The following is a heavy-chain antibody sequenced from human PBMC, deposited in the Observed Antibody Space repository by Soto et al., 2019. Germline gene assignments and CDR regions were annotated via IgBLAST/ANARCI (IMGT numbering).Heavy chain of an antibody. J-gene: IGHJ4*02. CDR3: AASQQFDY. CDR2: INTYDGNT. CDR1: GYTFTSYG. V-gene: IGHV1-18*01. Sequence: GASVKVSCKASGYTFTSYGINWVRQAPGQGLEWMGWINTYDGNTNHAQKFQGRVTMTCDTSTSTAYMELRNLSSDDTAVYYCAASQQFDYWGQGTLVTVSS. D-gene: IGHD6-13*01.